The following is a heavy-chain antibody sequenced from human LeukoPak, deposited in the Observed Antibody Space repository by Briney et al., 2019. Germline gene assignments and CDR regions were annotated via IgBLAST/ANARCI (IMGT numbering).Heavy chain of an antibody. D-gene: IGHD3-16*02. Sequence: GGSLRLSCAASGFTFSSYGMHWVRQSPGRGLEWVSFVSFDGSNEFYADSLKGRFTISRDNSKDTLYLQMDSLRAEDTALYYCAREEHDYVWGSYRYYYYYGIDVWGQGTTVTVSS. CDR3: AREEHDYVWGSYRYYYYYGIDV. CDR2: VSFDGSNE. CDR1: GFTFSSYG. V-gene: IGHV3-30*03. J-gene: IGHJ6*02.